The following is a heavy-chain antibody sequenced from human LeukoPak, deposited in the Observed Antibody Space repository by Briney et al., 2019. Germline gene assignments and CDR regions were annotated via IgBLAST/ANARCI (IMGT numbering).Heavy chain of an antibody. CDR1: GFTFSSYS. V-gene: IGHV3-21*04. Sequence: PGGSLRLSCAASGFTFSSYSMNWVRQAPGKGLEWVSSISSSSSYIYYADSVKGRFTISRDNSKSTLYLQMNSLRAEDTALYYCARKPPSGGVFDFWGQGTLVTVSS. CDR3: ARKPPSGGVFDF. CDR2: ISSSSSYI. J-gene: IGHJ4*02. D-gene: IGHD2-8*02.